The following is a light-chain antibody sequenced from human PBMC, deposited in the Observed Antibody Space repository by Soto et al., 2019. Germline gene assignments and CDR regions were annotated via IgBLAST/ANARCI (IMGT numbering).Light chain of an antibody. CDR3: QQYNSWPLIT. CDR2: GAS. V-gene: IGKV3-15*01. J-gene: IGKJ3*01. Sequence: EIVMTQSPGTLSVCPGETATRWCRASQTVSRHLAWYQQKPGQAPRLLIFGASTRATGIPDRFSGSGSGTDFTLTISFLQSEDFAVYYCQQYNSWPLITFGPGTKVDIK. CDR1: QTVSRH.